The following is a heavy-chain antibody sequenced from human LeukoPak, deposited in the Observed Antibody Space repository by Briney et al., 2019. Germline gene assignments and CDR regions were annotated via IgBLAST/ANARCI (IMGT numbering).Heavy chain of an antibody. Sequence: GGSLRLSCAASGFPFSSYSIHWVRQAPGKGLEWVAVISYDGSIKYYADSVKGRFTISRDNSKNTLLLQLNSLKAEDTAVYYCARGLGRSGIGVVIYWYFDLWGRGTLVTVSS. D-gene: IGHD3-22*01. CDR3: ARGLGRSGIGVVIYWYFDL. CDR1: GFPFSSYS. CDR2: ISYDGSIK. V-gene: IGHV3-30-3*01. J-gene: IGHJ2*01.